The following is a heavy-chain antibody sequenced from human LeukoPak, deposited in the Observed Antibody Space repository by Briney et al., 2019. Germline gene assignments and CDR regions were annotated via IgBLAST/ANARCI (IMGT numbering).Heavy chain of an antibody. CDR2: IRSKAYGGTT. CDR3: TRGVSDYGDYVPYFDY. D-gene: IGHD4-17*01. CDR1: GFTFGDYA. J-gene: IGHJ4*02. V-gene: IGHV3-49*04. Sequence: PPGGSLRLSCTASGFTFGDYAMSWVRQAPGKGLEWVGFIRSKAYGGTTEYAASVKGRFTISRDDSKSIAYLQMNSLKTEDTAVYYCTRGVSDYGDYVPYFDYWGQGTLVTVSS.